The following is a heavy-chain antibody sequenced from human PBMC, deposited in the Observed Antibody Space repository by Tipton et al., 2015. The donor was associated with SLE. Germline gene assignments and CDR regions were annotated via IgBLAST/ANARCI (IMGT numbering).Heavy chain of an antibody. CDR2: IYYSGST. V-gene: IGHV4-39*01. CDR3: ARRSSSWAFGY. J-gene: IGHJ4*02. CDR1: GGSIISSSYY. Sequence: TLSLTCTVSGGSIISSSYYWGWIRQPPGKGLEWIGSIYYSGSTYYNPSLKSRVTISVDTSKNQFSLKLSSVTAADTAVYYCARRSSSWAFGYWGQGTLVTFSS. D-gene: IGHD6-13*01.